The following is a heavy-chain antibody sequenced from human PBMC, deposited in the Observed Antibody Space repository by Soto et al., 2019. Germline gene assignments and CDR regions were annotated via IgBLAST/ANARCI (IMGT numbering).Heavy chain of an antibody. CDR1: GFTFSSYG. Sequence: GGSLRLSCAASGFTFSSYGMHWVRQAPGKGLEWVAVISYDGGKKYYADSVKGRFTISRDNSKSTLYLQMNSLRAEDAAVYYCAKVVGYCSGGSCSEQYYYYYGMDVWRQGTTVTVSS. D-gene: IGHD2-15*01. CDR2: ISYDGGKK. J-gene: IGHJ6*02. V-gene: IGHV3-30*18. CDR3: AKVVGYCSGGSCSEQYYYYYGMDV.